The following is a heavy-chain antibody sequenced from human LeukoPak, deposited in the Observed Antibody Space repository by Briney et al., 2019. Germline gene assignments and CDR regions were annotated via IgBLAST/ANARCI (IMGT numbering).Heavy chain of an antibody. J-gene: IGHJ4*02. Sequence: ASVKVSCKASGGTFSSYAISWARQAPGQGLEWMGGIIPIFGAANYAQKFQGRVTITADKSTSTAYMELSSLRSEDTAVYYCARVGSGYSGYELVDYWGQGTLVTVSS. CDR1: GGTFSSYA. CDR3: ARVGSGYSGYELVDY. D-gene: IGHD5-12*01. V-gene: IGHV1-69*06. CDR2: IIPIFGAA.